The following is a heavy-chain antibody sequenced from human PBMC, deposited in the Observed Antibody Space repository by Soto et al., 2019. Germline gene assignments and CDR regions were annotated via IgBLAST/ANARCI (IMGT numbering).Heavy chain of an antibody. J-gene: IGHJ1*01. CDR2: IWFDGSKK. D-gene: IGHD3-16*01. CDR3: ARGGINGGSLDY. CDR1: GFTFSSYA. Sequence: QVQLVESGGGVVQPGRSLRLSCAASGFTFSSYAMHWVRQAPAGKGLEWVAIIWFDGSKKYYADSVEGRFTIFRDNSKNTVYLQLDSLRAEDTAMYYGARGGINGGSLDYWGQGTLVTVSS. V-gene: IGHV3-33*01.